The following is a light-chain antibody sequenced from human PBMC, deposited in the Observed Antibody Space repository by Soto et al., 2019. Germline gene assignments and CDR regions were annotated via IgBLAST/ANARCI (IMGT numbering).Light chain of an antibody. CDR1: TSNIGSQT. V-gene: IGLV1-44*01. Sequence: QSVLTQPPSASGTPGQRVSISCSGSTSNIGSQTVNWYQRRPGTAPKLLIDIDNQRPSGVPDRFSGSKSGTSASLAISGLQSEDEADYFCASWDDSLNGPVFGGGTQLTV. J-gene: IGLJ2*01. CDR2: IDN. CDR3: ASWDDSLNGPV.